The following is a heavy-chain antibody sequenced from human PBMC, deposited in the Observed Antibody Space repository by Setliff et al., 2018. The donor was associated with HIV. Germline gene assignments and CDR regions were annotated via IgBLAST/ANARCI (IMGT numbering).Heavy chain of an antibody. CDR2: INPSGGTT. J-gene: IGHJ4*02. CDR1: GYTFTNYY. D-gene: IGHD1-26*01. Sequence: ASVKVSCKASGYTFTNYYMHWVRQTPGQGLKWMGMINPSGGTTNYPQKFQGRVTMTRDTSTSTVYMELSSLRSEDTAVYYCAGGPGTTSIDYWAQGTLVTVSS. V-gene: IGHV1-46*01. CDR3: AGGPGTTSIDY.